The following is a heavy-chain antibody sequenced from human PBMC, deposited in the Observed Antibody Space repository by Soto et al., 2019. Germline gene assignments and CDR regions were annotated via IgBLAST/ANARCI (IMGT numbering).Heavy chain of an antibody. Sequence: HTTLKESGPALVKPTQTLTLICTLSGFSLSDFAVGVAWVRRPPGKALEWLALIYSDGNKYYSPSLKTRLTISTDTSKDHVVLTMTNRDPLDTATYFCVHTARWLLRYWGQGTQVTVSS. CDR3: VHTARWLLRY. CDR2: IYSDGNK. CDR1: GFSLSDFAVG. V-gene: IGHV2-5*02. J-gene: IGHJ4*02. D-gene: IGHD2-15*01.